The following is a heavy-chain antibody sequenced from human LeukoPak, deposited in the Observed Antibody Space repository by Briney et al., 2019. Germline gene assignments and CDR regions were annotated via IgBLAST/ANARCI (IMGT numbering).Heavy chain of an antibody. CDR3: AHRRDSSGYHYRWWFAP. J-gene: IGHJ5*02. CDR2: LNWDDQK. Sequence: SGPTLTNPTQTLTLTCTFSGVSLTTSGVDVGWIRQPPGKALEWLALLNWDDQKVYSPSLQSRLSITKDTSKNQVVLTMTNVDPVDTATYYCAHRRDSSGYHYRWWFAPWGQGTLVTVSS. V-gene: IGHV2-5*02. CDR1: GVSLTTSGVD. D-gene: IGHD3-22*01.